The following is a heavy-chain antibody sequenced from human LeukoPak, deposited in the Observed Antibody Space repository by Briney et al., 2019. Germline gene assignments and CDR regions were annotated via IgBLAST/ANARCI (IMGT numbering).Heavy chain of an antibody. CDR3: ARASQWLVHH. Sequence: SVKVSCKASGYTFSSYAISWVRQAPGQRLEWMGRIIPILGIANYAQKFQGRVTITADKSTSTAYMELSSLRSEDTAVYYCARASQWLVHHWGQGTLVTVSS. CDR2: IIPILGIA. CDR1: GYTFSSYA. V-gene: IGHV1-69*04. J-gene: IGHJ5*02. D-gene: IGHD6-19*01.